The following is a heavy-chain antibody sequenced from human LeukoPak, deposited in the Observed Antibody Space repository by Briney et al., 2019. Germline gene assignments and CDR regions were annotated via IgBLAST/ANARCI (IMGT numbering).Heavy chain of an antibody. Sequence: SETLSLTCAVYGGSFSGYYWSWIRQPPGKGLEWIGEINHSGSTNYNPSLKSRVTISVDTCKNQFSLKLSSVTAADTAVYYCARGTCSSSAETFDPWGQGTLVTVSS. V-gene: IGHV4-34*01. CDR2: INHSGST. J-gene: IGHJ5*02. D-gene: IGHD6-13*01. CDR3: ARGTCSSSAETFDP. CDR1: GGSFSGYY.